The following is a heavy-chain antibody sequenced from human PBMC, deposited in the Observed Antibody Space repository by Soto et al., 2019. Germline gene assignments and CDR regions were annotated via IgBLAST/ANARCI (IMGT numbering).Heavy chain of an antibody. CDR2: IYPGDPDT. CDR3: ARNYCSSTICSARPYYMDV. V-gene: IGHV5-51*01. J-gene: IGHJ6*03. Sequence: GESLKISCKGSGYSFTSYWIGWVRQMPVKGLEWMGIIYPGDPDTRYSPSFQGQGTISADKSISTAYLQWSSLKASATAMYYCARNYCSSTICSARPYYMDVWGKGTKVTVSS. CDR1: GYSFTSYW. D-gene: IGHD2-2*01.